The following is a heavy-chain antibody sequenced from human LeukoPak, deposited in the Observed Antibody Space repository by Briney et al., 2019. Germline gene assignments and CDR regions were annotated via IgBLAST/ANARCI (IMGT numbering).Heavy chain of an antibody. J-gene: IGHJ4*02. V-gene: IGHV4-39*07. CDR2: MFYNGAT. Sequence: KPSETLSLTCSVSGGSISSSDYYWGWIRQPPGKGLEWIGTMFYNGATKSNPSLSSRVTMSIDTSKNQFSLKLRSVTAADTAVYYCAREARFALPVVGSGDYWGQGTLVTVSS. CDR1: GGSISSSDYY. CDR3: AREARFALPVVGSGDY. D-gene: IGHD6-19*01.